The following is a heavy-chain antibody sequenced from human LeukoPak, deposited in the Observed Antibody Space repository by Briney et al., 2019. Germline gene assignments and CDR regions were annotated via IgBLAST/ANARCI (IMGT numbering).Heavy chain of an antibody. D-gene: IGHD2-2*02. CDR3: ARTCSSSSCYMVH. V-gene: IGHV1-18*01. CDR1: GYTFPNFG. Sequence: GASVKVSCKASGYTFPNFGITWVRQAPGQGLEWMGWISVYNGNTNYAQNLQGRVTLTTDTSTSTAYMELRSRRSDDTALYYCARTCSSSSCYMVHWGQGTLVTVSS. CDR2: ISVYNGNT. J-gene: IGHJ4*02.